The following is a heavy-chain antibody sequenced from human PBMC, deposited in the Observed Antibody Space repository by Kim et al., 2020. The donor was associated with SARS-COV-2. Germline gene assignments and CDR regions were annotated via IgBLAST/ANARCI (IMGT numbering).Heavy chain of an antibody. CDR1: GGTFSSYA. V-gene: IGHV1-69*06. CDR2: IIPIFGTA. CDR3: ARDMGDYVGSPIGP. J-gene: IGHJ5*02. D-gene: IGHD4-17*01. Sequence: SVKVSCKASGGTFSSYAISWVRQAPGQGLEWMGGIIPIFGTANYAQKFQGRVTITADKSTSTAYMELSSLRSEDTAVYYCARDMGDYVGSPIGPWGQGTLVTVSS.